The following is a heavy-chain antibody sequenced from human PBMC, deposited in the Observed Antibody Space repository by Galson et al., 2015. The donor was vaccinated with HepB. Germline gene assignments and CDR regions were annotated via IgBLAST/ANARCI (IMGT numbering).Heavy chain of an antibody. CDR3: ARDRSGELDAFDI. V-gene: IGHV3-30*04. Sequence: SLRLSCAASGFTFSSYAMHWVRQAPGKGLEWVAVISYDGSNKYYADSVKGRFTISRDNSKNTLYLQMNSLRAEDTAVYYCARDRSGELDAFDIWGQGTMVTVSS. CDR1: GFTFSSYA. CDR2: ISYDGSNK. J-gene: IGHJ3*02. D-gene: IGHD3-16*01.